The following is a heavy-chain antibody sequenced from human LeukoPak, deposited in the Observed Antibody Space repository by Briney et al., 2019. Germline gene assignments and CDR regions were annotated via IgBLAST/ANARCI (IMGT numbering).Heavy chain of an antibody. CDR1: GFTFSSYW. CDR2: IKQDGSEK. V-gene: IGHV3-7*03. D-gene: IGHD3-10*01. CDR3: ARGRHYGSGSYSGDFDL. J-gene: IGHJ2*01. Sequence: PGGSLRLSCAASGFTFSSYWMSWVRQAPGKGLEWVANIKQDGSEKYYVDSVKGRFTISRDNAKNSLYLQMNSLRVEDTALYYCARGRHYGSGSYSGDFDLWGRGTLVTVSS.